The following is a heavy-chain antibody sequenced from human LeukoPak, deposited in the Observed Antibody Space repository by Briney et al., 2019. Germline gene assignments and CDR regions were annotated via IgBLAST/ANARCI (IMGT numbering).Heavy chain of an antibody. CDR1: SYSISSSY. V-gene: IGHV4-59*08. J-gene: IGHJ3*02. D-gene: IGHD1-26*01. CDR3: ARHQWVPAFDI. Sequence: PSETLSLTCTVSSYSISSSYWNWIRQPPGKGLEWIGYMHYTGSTNYNPSLKSRVTISIDTSKNQFSLKLSSVTASDTAVYYCARHQWVPAFDIWGQGTMVTVSS. CDR2: MHYTGST.